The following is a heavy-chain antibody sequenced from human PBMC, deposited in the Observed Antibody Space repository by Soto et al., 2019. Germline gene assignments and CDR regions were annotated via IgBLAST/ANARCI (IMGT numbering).Heavy chain of an antibody. CDR1: VASISDYY. CDR3: AANLCQSAMYV. J-gene: IGHJ6*02. V-gene: IGHV4-59*08. CDR2: IYYSVST. Sequence: SSETLSLTYAGSVASISDYYRSWIRQPPGKRLEWIGYIYYSVSTTYNPSLESRATISVDSSKNQISLKLSSVTAADTAVYYCAANLCQSAMYVWGQGTTDTVSS.